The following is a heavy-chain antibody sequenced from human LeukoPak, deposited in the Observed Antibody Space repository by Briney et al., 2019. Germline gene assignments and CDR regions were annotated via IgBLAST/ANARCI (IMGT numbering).Heavy chain of an antibody. J-gene: IGHJ4*02. CDR2: IYYSGST. CDR3: ARHVGWLRFPSYFDY. Sequence: SETLSLTCTVSGGSISSYYWSWIRQPPGKGLEWIGYIYYSGSTTYNPSLKSRVTISVDTSKNPFSLKLGSVTAADTAVYYCARHVGWLRFPSYFDYWGQGTLVTVSS. V-gene: IGHV4-59*08. CDR1: GGSISSYY. D-gene: IGHD5-12*01.